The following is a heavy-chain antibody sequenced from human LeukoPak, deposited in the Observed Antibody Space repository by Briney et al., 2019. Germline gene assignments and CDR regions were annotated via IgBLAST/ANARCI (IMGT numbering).Heavy chain of an antibody. J-gene: IGHJ5*02. CDR3: ARGDGGNWFDP. V-gene: IGHV3-74*01. Sequence: GGSLRLSCAASGFTLSNYWMSWVRQAPGKGLVWVSRINPDGSYTAYADSVKGRFTISRDNAKNSLYLQMNSLRAEDTAVYYCARGDGGNWFDPWGQGTLVTVS. D-gene: IGHD4-23*01. CDR2: INPDGSYT. CDR1: GFTLSNYW.